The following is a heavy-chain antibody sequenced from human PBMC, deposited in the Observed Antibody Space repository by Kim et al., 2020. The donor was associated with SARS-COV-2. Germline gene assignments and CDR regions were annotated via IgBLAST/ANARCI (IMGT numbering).Heavy chain of an antibody. J-gene: IGHJ5*02. CDR2: INSDGSST. Sequence: GGSLRLSCAASGFTFSSYWMHWVRQAPGKGLVWVSRINSDGSSTSYADSVKGRFTISRDNAKNTLYLQMNSLRAEDTAVYYCARDRVWSSGGSSNWFDPWGQGTLVTVSS. V-gene: IGHV3-74*01. CDR1: GFTFSSYW. D-gene: IGHD2-15*01. CDR3: ARDRVWSSGGSSNWFDP.